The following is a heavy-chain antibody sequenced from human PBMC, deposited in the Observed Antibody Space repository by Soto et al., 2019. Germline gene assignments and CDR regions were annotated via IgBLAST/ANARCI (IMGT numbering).Heavy chain of an antibody. CDR2: ISSSSTNI. Sequence: EVQLVESGGGLVQPGGSLRLSCAASGFTISGNAMNWVRQAPGRGLEWVSYISSSSTNIHYADSVRGRFTISRDNAKNSLYLQMNSLRDEDTAVYRCARDLSWGSKWYYYMDLWGKGTTVTVSS. V-gene: IGHV3-48*02. CDR3: ARDLSWGSKWYYYMDL. J-gene: IGHJ6*03. D-gene: IGHD3-16*01. CDR1: GFTISGNA.